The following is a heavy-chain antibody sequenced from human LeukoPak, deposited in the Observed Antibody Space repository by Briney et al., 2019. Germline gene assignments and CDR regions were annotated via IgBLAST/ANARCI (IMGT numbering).Heavy chain of an antibody. CDR1: GFTFSRYW. D-gene: IGHD2-2*01. CDR3: ARSTSYHFDS. CDR2: IRSDGSST. V-gene: IGHV3-74*01. Sequence: PGGSLRLSCAASGFTFSRYWMHWVRQAPGKGPVWVSRIRSDGSSTDYADSVKGRFTISRDTSNNTLILQMHSLRVEDTAVYYCARSTSYHFDSWGQGTLVTVSS. J-gene: IGHJ4*02.